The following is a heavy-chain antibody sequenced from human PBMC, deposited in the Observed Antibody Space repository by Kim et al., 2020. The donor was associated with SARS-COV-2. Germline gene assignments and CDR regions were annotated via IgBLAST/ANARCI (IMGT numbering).Heavy chain of an antibody. D-gene: IGHD3-16*01. J-gene: IGHJ3*01. CDR2: VSPSDSTT. Sequence: GESLKISCEGTGYTYTDFWIAWVRHMPGKGLEWMGIVSPSDSTTKYSTSFQGQVTISADKSINTAFLQWRSLKASDTAMYYCARCNYYDRRGSYWANSFD. CDR3: ARCNYYDRRGSYWANSFD. V-gene: IGHV5-51*01. CDR1: GYTYTDFW.